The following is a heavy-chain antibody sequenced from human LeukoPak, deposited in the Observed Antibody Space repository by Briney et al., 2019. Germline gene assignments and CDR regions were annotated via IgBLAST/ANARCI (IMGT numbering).Heavy chain of an antibody. V-gene: IGHV1-69*13. J-gene: IGHJ4*02. CDR1: GGTFSSYA. CDR3: AREAYSSSSEYYFDY. D-gene: IGHD6-6*01. Sequence: SVKVSCKASGGTFSSYAISWVRQAPGQGLECMGGIIPIFGTANYAQKFQGRVTITADESTSTAYMELSSLRSEDTAVYYCAREAYSSSSEYYFDYWGQGTLVTVSS. CDR2: IIPIFGTA.